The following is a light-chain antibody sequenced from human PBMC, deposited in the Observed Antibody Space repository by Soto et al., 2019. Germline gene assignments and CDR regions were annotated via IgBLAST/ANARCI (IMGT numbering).Light chain of an antibody. CDR3: QQSNTWSSLT. Sequence: TLSVSSSQSISSNLAWYQQRPGQAPRLLMFRTSSRATGFPARFSGSGSGTEFNISISCLDSADFGIRSCQQSNTWSSLTLDRGTKVDI. V-gene: IGKV3-15*01. CDR2: RTS. CDR1: QSISSN. J-gene: IGKJ4*01.